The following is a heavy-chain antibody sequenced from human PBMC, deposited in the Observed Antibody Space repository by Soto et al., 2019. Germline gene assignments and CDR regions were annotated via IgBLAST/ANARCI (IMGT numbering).Heavy chain of an antibody. CDR1: GFTLRSYW. D-gene: IGHD2-8*02. CDR3: ARGDVVYQQLVRGRDRFDP. J-gene: IGHJ5*02. Sequence: EVQLVESGGGLVQPGGSLTLSCAVSGFTLRSYWMHWVRQTPGKALEWVARIDSDGRTTNYADSVKGRFTISRDNAKNKVVLHMNSLRAEDRAVYYCARGDVVYQQLVRGRDRFDPWGQGTLVTVSS. V-gene: IGHV3-74*01. CDR2: IDSDGRTT.